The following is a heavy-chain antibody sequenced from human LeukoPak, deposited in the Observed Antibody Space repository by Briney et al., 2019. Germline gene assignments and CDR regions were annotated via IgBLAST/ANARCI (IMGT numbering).Heavy chain of an antibody. CDR3: ARLSGLFDSSGYYYSNWLDP. Sequence: SETRSLTCTVSGGSISNHYWSWIRQPPGKGLEWIGYIYYNGRTNYNPSLESRVTVSVDTSKNQFSMKLSSVTAADTAVYYCARLSGLFDSSGYYYSNWLDPWGQGTLVTVSS. D-gene: IGHD3-22*01. V-gene: IGHV4-59*11. J-gene: IGHJ5*02. CDR1: GGSISNHY. CDR2: IYYNGRT.